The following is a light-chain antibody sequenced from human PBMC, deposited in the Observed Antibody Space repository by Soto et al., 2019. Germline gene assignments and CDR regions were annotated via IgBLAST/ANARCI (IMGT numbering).Light chain of an antibody. CDR3: QQVNIYPST. V-gene: IGKV1-9*01. CDR1: QDISNH. CDR2: AAS. J-gene: IGKJ4*01. Sequence: IQLTQSAASLSASLGDRVTVTCRASQDISNHLAWYQQKPGKAPKLLIYAASTLQSGVPSRFSGSGYGTDFNLSISSLQTEDFATYYCQQVNIYPSTFGGGTKVDIK.